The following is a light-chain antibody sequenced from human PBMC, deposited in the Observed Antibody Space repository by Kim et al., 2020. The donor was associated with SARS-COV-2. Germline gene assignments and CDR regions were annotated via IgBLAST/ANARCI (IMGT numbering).Light chain of an antibody. CDR2: GAS. CDR1: QSVSGN. CDR3: QQYANWLLT. Sequence: VSTGDSATLSCRASQSVSGNLAWYQQKPGQSPRLLIYGASIRATGIPARFSGSASGTEFTLTITSLQSEDVAVYFCQQYANWLLTFGGGTKVDIK. V-gene: IGKV3D-15*01. J-gene: IGKJ4*01.